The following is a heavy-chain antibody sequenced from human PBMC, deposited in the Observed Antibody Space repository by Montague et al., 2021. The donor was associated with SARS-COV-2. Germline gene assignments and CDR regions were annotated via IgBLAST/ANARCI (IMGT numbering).Heavy chain of an antibody. V-gene: IGHV4-38-2*02. J-gene: IGHJ4*02. Sequence: SETLSLTCTVSGYSINSNYYWGWIRQPPGEGLEWIGCSYHSGTTXXHPSLKSRVTISLDTSNNHFSLKVTSVTAADTAVYYCARAPYYGPGKPYQFDYWGRGTLVAVSS. CDR2: SYHSGTT. CDR1: GYSINSNYY. CDR3: ARAPYYGPGKPYQFDY. D-gene: IGHD3-10*01.